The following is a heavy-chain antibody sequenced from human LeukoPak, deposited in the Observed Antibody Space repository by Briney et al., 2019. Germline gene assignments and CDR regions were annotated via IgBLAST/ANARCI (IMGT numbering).Heavy chain of an antibody. D-gene: IGHD1-1*01. Sequence: PSHTLSLTCAVSGGSLSSGGLPWSWIRQPPGKGLEWSGYIYHSGSTYYSPSLKRRVTISLDRSKNQFSLKLTSVTAADTAVYYCARGTERASWFDPWGQGTLVTVSS. CDR2: IYHSGST. V-gene: IGHV4-30-2*01. CDR3: ARGTERASWFDP. CDR1: GGSLSSGGLP. J-gene: IGHJ5*02.